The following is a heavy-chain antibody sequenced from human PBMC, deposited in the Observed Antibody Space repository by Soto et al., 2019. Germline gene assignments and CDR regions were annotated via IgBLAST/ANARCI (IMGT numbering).Heavy chain of an antibody. Sequence: ASVKVSCKASGNTFASHGFSWVRQAPGQGLEWMGWISGFNGQTNYALKFQGRVTLTTDTSTSTAYMELRSLRSDDTAVYFCARVDPRGVAVVRDYWGQGTLVTVSS. J-gene: IGHJ4*02. CDR2: ISGFNGQT. V-gene: IGHV1-18*01. D-gene: IGHD3-10*01. CDR1: GNTFASHG. CDR3: ARVDPRGVAVVRDY.